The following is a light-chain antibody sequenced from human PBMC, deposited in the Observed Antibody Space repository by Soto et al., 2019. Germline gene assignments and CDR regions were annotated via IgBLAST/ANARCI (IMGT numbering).Light chain of an antibody. V-gene: IGKV3-15*01. CDR2: GES. CDR3: LQDYNFPRT. CDR1: QTVSGN. Sequence: EIVMTQSPATLSVSPGERATVPCRASQTVSGNLAWYQQRPGQAPRIIMYGESTRATGIPARFSGSGSGTDLTLTISSLQPEDFATYYCLQDYNFPRTFGQGTKVDIK. J-gene: IGKJ1*01.